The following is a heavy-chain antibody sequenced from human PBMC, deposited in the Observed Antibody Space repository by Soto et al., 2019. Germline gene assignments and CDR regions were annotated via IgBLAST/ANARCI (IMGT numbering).Heavy chain of an antibody. CDR3: ARHYPIGHNWNYFDY. V-gene: IGHV4-59*08. J-gene: IGHJ4*02. CDR1: GGSISSYY. D-gene: IGHD1-1*01. Sequence: QVQLQESGPGLVKPSETLSLTCTVSGGSISSYYWGWLRQPPGKGLEWIGYLFYSGITNYNPSLESRVTIAVDTSKNQFSLKVNSVTADDTAVYYCARHYPIGHNWNYFDYCGQGTLVTVSS. CDR2: LFYSGIT.